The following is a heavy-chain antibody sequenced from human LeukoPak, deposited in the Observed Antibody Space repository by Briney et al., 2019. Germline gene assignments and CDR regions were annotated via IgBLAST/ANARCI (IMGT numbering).Heavy chain of an antibody. CDR2: ISGYNGNT. CDR1: YYTFTSYG. D-gene: IGHD2-15*01. CDR3: ARGDGCSGGSCYSLSLGIYYYYMDV. J-gene: IGHJ6*03. V-gene: IGHV1-18*01. Sequence: ASVKVSCKASYYTFTSYGISWVRQAPGQGLEWMGWISGYNGNTNSTQKFQGRLIMTRDTSTSTAYMELRSLRSDDTAVYYCARGDGCSGGSCYSLSLGIYYYYMDVWGKGTTVTVSS.